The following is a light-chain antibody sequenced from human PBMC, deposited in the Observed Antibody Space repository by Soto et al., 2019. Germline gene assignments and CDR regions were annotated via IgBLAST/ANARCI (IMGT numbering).Light chain of an antibody. J-gene: IGKJ1*01. CDR1: QSISSW. CDR2: DAS. CDR3: QQYTSYWT. Sequence: DIQMTQSPSTLSASVGDRVTITCRASQSISSWLAWYQQKPGKAPKLLIYDASSLESGVPSRFSGSGSGTEFTITISSLQPDDFATYYCQQYTSYWTFGHGTKVEIK. V-gene: IGKV1-5*01.